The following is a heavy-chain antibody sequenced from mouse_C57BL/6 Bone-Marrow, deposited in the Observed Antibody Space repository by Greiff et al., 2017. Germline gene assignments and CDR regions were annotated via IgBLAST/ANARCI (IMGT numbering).Heavy chain of an antibody. V-gene: IGHV1-76*01. J-gene: IGHJ1*03. CDR3: ARVHYSRFEV. CDR2: IYPGSGNT. Sequence: QVQLQQSGAELVRPGASVKLSCKASGYTFTDYYITWVKQRPGQGLEWIARIYPGSGNTYYNEKFKGKATLTAEKSSSTAYMQLSSLTSEDSAVYFCARVHYSRFEVWGTGTTVTVSS. D-gene: IGHD2-5*01. CDR1: GYTFTDYY.